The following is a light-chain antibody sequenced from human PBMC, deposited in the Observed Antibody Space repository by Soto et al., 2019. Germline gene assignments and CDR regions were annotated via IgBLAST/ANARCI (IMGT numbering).Light chain of an antibody. CDR1: QDISNY. J-gene: IGKJ2*01. Sequence: DIQMTQSPSSLSASVGDRVTITCQASQDISNYLNWYQQKPGKPPKLLIYDASNLETGVPSRFSGSGSGTDFTFTINSLQPEDIATYYCQQYDNLPSYTFGQGTRLEIK. CDR3: QQYDNLPSYT. V-gene: IGKV1-33*01. CDR2: DAS.